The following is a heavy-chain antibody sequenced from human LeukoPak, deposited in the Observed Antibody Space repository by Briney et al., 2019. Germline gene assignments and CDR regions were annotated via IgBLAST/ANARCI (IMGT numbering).Heavy chain of an antibody. Sequence: PSETLSLTCAVYGGSFSGYYWSWIRQPPGKGLEWIGEINHSGSTNYNPSLKSRVTISVDTSKNQFSLKLSSVTAADTAIYYCARESGYPRGVFDLWGQGTLVTVSS. CDR1: GGSFSGYY. CDR2: INHSGST. V-gene: IGHV4-34*01. J-gene: IGHJ4*02. D-gene: IGHD3-3*01. CDR3: ARESGYPRGVFDL.